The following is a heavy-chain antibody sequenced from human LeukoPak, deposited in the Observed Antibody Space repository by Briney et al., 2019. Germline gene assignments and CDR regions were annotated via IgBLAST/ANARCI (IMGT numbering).Heavy chain of an antibody. V-gene: IGHV4-61*09. J-gene: IGHJ3*02. Sequence: SETLSLTCTVSGGSISSGSYYWSWIRQPAGKGLEWIGHIYTSGSTNYNPSLKSRVTISVDTSKNQFSLKLSSVSAADTAVYYCARNGITIFEFDAFDIWGQGTMVTVSS. CDR1: GGSISSGSYY. D-gene: IGHD3-3*01. CDR3: ARNGITIFEFDAFDI. CDR2: IYTSGST.